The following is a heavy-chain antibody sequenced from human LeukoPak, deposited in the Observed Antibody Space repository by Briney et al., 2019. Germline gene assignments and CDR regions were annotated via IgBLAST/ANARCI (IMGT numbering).Heavy chain of an antibody. V-gene: IGHV4-30-2*01. CDR1: GGPISSGGYS. D-gene: IGHD3-10*01. J-gene: IGHJ4*02. CDR3: ARGLWF. CDR2: IYHSGST. Sequence: SETLSLTCAVSGGPISSGGYSWSWIRQPPGKGLEWIGYIYHSGSTYYNPSLKSRVTISVDRSMNPFSTTLSSLTAADTAVYYCARGLWFGGQGTLVTVSS.